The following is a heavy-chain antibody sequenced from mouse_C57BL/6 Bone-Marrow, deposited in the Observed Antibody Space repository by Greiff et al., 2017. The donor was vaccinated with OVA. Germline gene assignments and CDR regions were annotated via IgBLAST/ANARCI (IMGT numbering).Heavy chain of an antibody. V-gene: IGHV14-4*01. CDR2: IDPENGDT. J-gene: IGHJ2*01. CDR3: TTWAYYGSRRVDY. Sequence: VQLQQSGAELVRPGASVKLSCTASGFNIKDDYMHWVKQRPEQGLEWIGWIDPENGDTEYASKFQGKATITADTSSNTAYLQLSSLTSEDTAVYYCTTWAYYGSRRVDYWGQGTTLTVSS. CDR1: GFNIKDDY. D-gene: IGHD1-1*01.